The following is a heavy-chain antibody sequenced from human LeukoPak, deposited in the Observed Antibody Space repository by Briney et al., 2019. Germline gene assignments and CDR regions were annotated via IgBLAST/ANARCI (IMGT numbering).Heavy chain of an antibody. Sequence: GGSLRLSCAASGFAFSGNWMNWVRQAPGKGLVWVSRINGDGSSTSYADSVKGRFTISRDNARNTLYLQMNSLRAEDTAVYYCASLGGITVTGPYDFDYWGQGTVATVSS. CDR1: GFAFSGNW. V-gene: IGHV3-74*01. D-gene: IGHD1-20*01. CDR3: ASLGGITVTGPYDFDY. CDR2: INGDGSST. J-gene: IGHJ4*02.